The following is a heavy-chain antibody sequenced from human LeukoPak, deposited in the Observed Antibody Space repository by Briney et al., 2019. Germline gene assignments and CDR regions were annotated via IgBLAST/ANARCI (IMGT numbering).Heavy chain of an antibody. CDR2: IWYDGSNK. CDR1: GFTFSSYG. CDR3: AKDLGELWDTFDY. V-gene: IGHV3-33*06. J-gene: IGHJ4*02. Sequence: GGSLRLSCAASGFTFSSYGMHWVRQAPGKGLEWVAVIWYDGSNKYYADSVKGRFTISRDNSKNTLYLQMNSLRAEDTAVYYCAKDLGELWDTFDYWGQGTLVTVSS. D-gene: IGHD3-16*01.